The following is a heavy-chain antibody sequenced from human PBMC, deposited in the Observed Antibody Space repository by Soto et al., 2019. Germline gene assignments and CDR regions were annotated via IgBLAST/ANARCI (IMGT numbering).Heavy chain of an antibody. CDR2: IYYSGST. D-gene: IGHD6-19*01. Sequence: QVQLQESGPGLGKPSQTLSLTCTVSGCSISSGDYYWSWIRQPPGTGLEWIGYIYYSGSTYYNPSLTSRVTISVDTSKNQFSLKLSSVTAADTAVYYCARDEYSSGHGFDYWGQGTLVTVSS. V-gene: IGHV4-30-4*01. CDR3: ARDEYSSGHGFDY. CDR1: GCSISSGDYY. J-gene: IGHJ4*02.